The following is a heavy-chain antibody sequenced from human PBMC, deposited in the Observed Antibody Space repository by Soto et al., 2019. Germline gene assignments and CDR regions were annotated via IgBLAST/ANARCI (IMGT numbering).Heavy chain of an antibody. CDR1: GGTFSSYA. J-gene: IGHJ5*02. CDR3: AREECSSTSCYRVFAP. CDR2: IIPIFGTA. Sequence: QVQLVQSGAEVKKPGSSVKVSCTASGGTFSSYAISWVRQAPGQGLEWMGGIIPIFGTANYAPKFQGRVTITADKSTSTAYMELRSLRSEDTAVYYCAREECSSTSCYRVFAPWGQGTLVTVSS. V-gene: IGHV1-69*06. D-gene: IGHD2-2*01.